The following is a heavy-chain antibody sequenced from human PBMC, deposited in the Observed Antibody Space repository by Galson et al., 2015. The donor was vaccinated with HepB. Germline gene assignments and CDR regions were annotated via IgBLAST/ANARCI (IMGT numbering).Heavy chain of an antibody. Sequence: TLSLTCTVSGGSISSGDYYWSWIRQPAGKGLEWIGLIYTSESTNYNPSLKSRVTMSVDTSKNQFSLKLSSVTAADTAVYYCAAHCSSTSCYGVDYWGQGTLVTVSS. D-gene: IGHD2-2*01. J-gene: IGHJ4*02. CDR2: IYTSEST. CDR1: GGSISSGDYY. V-gene: IGHV4-61*02. CDR3: AAHCSSTSCYGVDY.